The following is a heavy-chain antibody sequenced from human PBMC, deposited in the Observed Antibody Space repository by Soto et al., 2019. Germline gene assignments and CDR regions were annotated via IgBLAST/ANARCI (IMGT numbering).Heavy chain of an antibody. V-gene: IGHV3-9*01. Sequence: PGGSLRLSCTASGFTFDDYAMHWVRQAPGRGLEWVSGITWNSGNIAYADSVKGRFTIARDDDNNSLYLQMSSLRPEDTALYYCVKDSYADFHRVLSTAEYFFDYWGHGTLVSVSS. J-gene: IGHJ4*01. D-gene: IGHD2-2*01. CDR2: ITWNSGNI. CDR3: VKDSYADFHRVLSTAEYFFDY. CDR1: GFTFDDYA.